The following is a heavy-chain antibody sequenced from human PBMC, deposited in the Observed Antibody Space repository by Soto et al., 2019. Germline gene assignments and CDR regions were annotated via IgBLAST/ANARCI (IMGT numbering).Heavy chain of an antibody. J-gene: IGHJ6*02. Sequence: SVKVSCKASGFTFTSSAVQWVRQARGQLLEWIGWIVVGSGNTNYAQKFQERVTITRDMSTSTAYMELSSLRSEDTAVYYCAAPPGIMVGVENYGMDVWGQGTTVTV. V-gene: IGHV1-58*01. CDR3: AAPPGIMVGVENYGMDV. CDR1: GFTFTSSA. CDR2: IVVGSGNT. D-gene: IGHD2-21*01.